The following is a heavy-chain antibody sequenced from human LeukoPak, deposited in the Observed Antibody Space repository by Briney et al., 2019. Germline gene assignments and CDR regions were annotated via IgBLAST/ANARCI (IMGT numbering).Heavy chain of an antibody. D-gene: IGHD1-14*01. CDR1: GFTFSNAW. Sequence: GGSLRLSCAASGFTFSNAWMNWVRQAPGKGLEWVGRIKSKTDGGTTDYAAPVKGRFTISRDGSKNTLYLQMNSLKTEDTAVYYCTGFPAPEYYYYGMDVWGQGTTVTVSS. CDR2: IKSKTDGGTT. CDR3: TGFPAPEYYYYGMDV. J-gene: IGHJ6*02. V-gene: IGHV3-15*07.